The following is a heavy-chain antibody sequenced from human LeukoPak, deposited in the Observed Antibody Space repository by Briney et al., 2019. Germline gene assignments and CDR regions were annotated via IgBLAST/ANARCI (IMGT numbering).Heavy chain of an antibody. D-gene: IGHD1-26*01. CDR2: IWYDGSNE. Sequence: GRSLRLSCAASGFTFNTYGMHWVRQAQGKGLEWVALIWYDGSNENYADSVKGRFTISRDNSRNTLYLQMNSLRGEDTAVYCCARGGLTIAEATTSWYLDYWGQGTLVTVSS. V-gene: IGHV3-33*01. CDR3: ARGGLTIAEATTSWYLDY. CDR1: GFTFNTYG. J-gene: IGHJ4*02.